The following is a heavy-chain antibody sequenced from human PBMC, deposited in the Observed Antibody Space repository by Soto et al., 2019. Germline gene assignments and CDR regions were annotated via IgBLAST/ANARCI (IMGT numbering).Heavy chain of an antibody. Sequence: PGGSLRLSCAASGFTFSNYVMSWVRQAPGKGLEWVSSISGSGDNTYYADSVKGRFTISRDNSKNTLYLQMNSLRAEDTAVYYCAKDLSVLRFLEWLPLFESKVPPLDYWGQGTLVTVSS. CDR3: AKDLSVLRFLEWLPLFESKVPPLDY. V-gene: IGHV3-23*01. CDR1: GFTFSNYV. D-gene: IGHD3-3*01. CDR2: ISGSGDNT. J-gene: IGHJ4*02.